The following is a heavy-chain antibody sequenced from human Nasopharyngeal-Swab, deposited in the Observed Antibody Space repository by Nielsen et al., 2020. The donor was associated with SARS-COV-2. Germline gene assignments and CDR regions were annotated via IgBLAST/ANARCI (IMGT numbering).Heavy chain of an antibody. V-gene: IGHV1-46*01. CDR1: GYTFTSYD. J-gene: IGHJ6*02. CDR2: INPSGGST. D-gene: IGHD3-10*01. Sequence: ASVKVSCKASGYTFTSYDINWVRQAPGQGLEWMGIINPSGGSTSYAQKFQGRVTMTRDTSTSTVYMELSSLRSEDTAVYYCATPGPYGSGSYYNPFDYYYYGMDVWGQGTTVTVSS. CDR3: ATPGPYGSGSYYNPFDYYYYGMDV.